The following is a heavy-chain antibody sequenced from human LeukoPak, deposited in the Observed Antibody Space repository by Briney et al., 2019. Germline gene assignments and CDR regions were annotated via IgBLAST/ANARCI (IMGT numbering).Heavy chain of an antibody. CDR2: ISSSSSTI. D-gene: IGHD4-11*01. J-gene: IGHJ4*02. Sequence: GGSLRLSCAASGFTFSSYSMNWVRQAPGKGREGGSYISSSSSTIYYADSVKGRFTISRDNAKNSLYLQMNSLRDEDTAVYYCASESTVTYYFDYWGQGTLVTVSS. CDR3: ASESTVTYYFDY. CDR1: GFTFSSYS. V-gene: IGHV3-48*02.